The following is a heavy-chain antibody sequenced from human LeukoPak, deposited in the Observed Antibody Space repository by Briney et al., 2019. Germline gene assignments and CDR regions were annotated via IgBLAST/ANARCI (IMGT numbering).Heavy chain of an antibody. CDR2: IIPIFGTA. J-gene: IGHJ4*02. V-gene: IGHV1-69*06. CDR3: ARVPSYCTNGVCHRPGEYYFDY. Sequence: KPGGSLRLSCAASGFTFSSYAISWVRQAPGQGLEWMGGIIPIFGTANYAQKFQGRVTITADKSTSTAYMELSSLRSEDTAVYYCARVPSYCTNGVCHRPGEYYFDYWGQGTLVAVSS. D-gene: IGHD2-8*01. CDR1: GFTFSSYA.